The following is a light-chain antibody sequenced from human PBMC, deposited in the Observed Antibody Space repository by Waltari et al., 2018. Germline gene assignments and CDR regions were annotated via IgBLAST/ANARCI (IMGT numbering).Light chain of an antibody. CDR1: SLRSYY. CDR3: NARDSSGNHVV. Sequence: SSELTQDPAVSVALGQTVRITCQGDSLRSYYASWYQQKPGQALVSVIDGKNNRPSGIPDRCAGSSSGNTASLTITGAQAEDEADYYCNARDSSGNHVVFGGGTKLTVL. CDR2: GKN. J-gene: IGLJ2*01. V-gene: IGLV3-19*01.